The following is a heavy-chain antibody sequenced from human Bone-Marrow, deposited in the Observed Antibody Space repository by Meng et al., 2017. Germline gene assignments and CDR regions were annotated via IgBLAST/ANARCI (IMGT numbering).Heavy chain of an antibody. CDR2: ISSSSSYI. J-gene: IGHJ6*02. D-gene: IGHD3-3*01. CDR3: ARVPEWLLSYGMDV. Sequence: EVQLVESGGGLVKPGGSLRLSCAASGFIFSSYSMNWVRQAPGKGLEWVSSISSSSSYIYYADSVKGRFTISRDNAKNSLYLQMNSLRAEDTAVYYCARVPEWLLSYGMDVWGQGTTVTVSS. CDR1: GFIFSSYS. V-gene: IGHV3-21*01.